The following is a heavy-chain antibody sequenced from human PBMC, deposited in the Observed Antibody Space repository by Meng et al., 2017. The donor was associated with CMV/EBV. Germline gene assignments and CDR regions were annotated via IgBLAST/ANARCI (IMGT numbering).Heavy chain of an antibody. CDR1: GSSSSGCDY. CDR3: AREGIVVVPASRYFDY. D-gene: IGHD2-2*01. J-gene: IGHJ4*02. Sequence: GSSSSGCDYWRWIRQHPGKDLERIGYIYYSGSTYYNPSLKSRVTISVDTSKNQFSLKLSSVTAADTAVYYCAREGIVVVPASRYFDYWGQGTLVTVSS. CDR2: IYYSGST. V-gene: IGHV4-31*02.